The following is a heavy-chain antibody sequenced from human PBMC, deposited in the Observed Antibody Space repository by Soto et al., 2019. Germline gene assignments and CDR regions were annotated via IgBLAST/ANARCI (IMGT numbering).Heavy chain of an antibody. J-gene: IGHJ4*02. CDR3: AGDAYKYVV. D-gene: IGHD2-15*01. CDR2: SRDKANSYTT. Sequence: EVQLVESGGGLVQPGGSLRLSCAASGFSFSDQYMDWFRQAPGKGLEWVGRSRDKANSYTTEYAAPVKGRFTISRDDSKNSVYLHMKSLKTEDMAVYYCAGDAYKYVVWGQGTLVTVSS. V-gene: IGHV3-72*01. CDR1: GFSFSDQY.